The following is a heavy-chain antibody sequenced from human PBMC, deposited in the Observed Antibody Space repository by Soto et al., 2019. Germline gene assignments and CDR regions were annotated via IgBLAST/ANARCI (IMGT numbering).Heavy chain of an antibody. CDR3: ATGDQLSAEVTGISFYF. D-gene: IGHD2-21*02. CDR2: FDPAKWET. CDR1: GYTLSELN. V-gene: IGHV1-24*01. Sequence: ASVKVSCKVSGYTLSELNLHWVRQAPGKGLEWLGGFDPAKWETLYAQKVQGRITLTEDTSTVTASMELRSLTLEDTDGCEFATGDQLSAEVTGISFYFWGQGTRVTVSS. J-gene: IGHJ4*02.